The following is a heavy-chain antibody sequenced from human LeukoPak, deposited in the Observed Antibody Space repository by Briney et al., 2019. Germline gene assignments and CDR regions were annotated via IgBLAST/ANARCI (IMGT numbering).Heavy chain of an antibody. J-gene: IGHJ4*02. V-gene: IGHV3-21*04. CDR2: ISSSSSYI. CDR3: ARDFKAPATVGDYGDY. CDR1: GFTFSSYS. Sequence: GGSLRLSCAASGFTFSSYSMNWVRQAPGKGLEWVSSISSSSSYIYYADSVKGRFTISRDNAKSSLYLQMNSLRAEDTAVYYCARDFKAPATVGDYGDYWGQGTLVTVSS. D-gene: IGHD4-23*01.